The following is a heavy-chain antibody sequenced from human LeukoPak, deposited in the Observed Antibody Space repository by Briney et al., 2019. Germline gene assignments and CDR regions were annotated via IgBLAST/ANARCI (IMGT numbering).Heavy chain of an antibody. J-gene: IGHJ6*03. Sequence: GGSLRLSCAASGFTFSSYWMSWVRQAPGKGLEWEANIKQDGSEKYYVDSVKGRFTISRDNAKNSLYLQMNSLRAEDTAVYYCASGSKGYYYYMDVWGKGTTVTISS. V-gene: IGHV3-7*01. CDR1: GFTFSSYW. D-gene: IGHD2-2*01. CDR3: ASGSKGYYYYMDV. CDR2: IKQDGSEK.